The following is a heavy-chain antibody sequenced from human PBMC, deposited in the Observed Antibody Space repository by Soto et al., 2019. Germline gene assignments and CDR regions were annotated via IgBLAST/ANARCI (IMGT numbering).Heavy chain of an antibody. J-gene: IGHJ6*02. Sequence: QVQLVQSGAGVKKPGSSVKVSCKASGGTFSSYAITWVRQAPGQGLEWMGVIIPIFGTADYAQKFQGRVTITADESTSTAYMELISLRSEDTAVYYCARPVATVYYYFGMDVWGQGTTVTVSS. CDR2: IIPIFGTA. D-gene: IGHD2-21*02. V-gene: IGHV1-69*12. CDR3: ARPVATVYYYFGMDV. CDR1: GGTFSSYA.